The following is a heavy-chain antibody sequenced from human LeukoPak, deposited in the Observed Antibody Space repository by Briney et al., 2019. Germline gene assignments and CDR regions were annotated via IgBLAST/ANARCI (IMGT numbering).Heavy chain of an antibody. D-gene: IGHD4-17*01. Sequence: SETLSLTCAVYGGSFSGYYWSWIRQPPGKGLEWIGEINHSGSTNYNPSLKSRVTISVDTSKNQFSLKLSSVTAADTAVYYCALRLYTVTTAVRANWFDPWGQGTLVTVSS. CDR1: GGSFSGYY. V-gene: IGHV4-34*01. CDR2: INHSGST. J-gene: IGHJ5*02. CDR3: ALRLYTVTTAVRANWFDP.